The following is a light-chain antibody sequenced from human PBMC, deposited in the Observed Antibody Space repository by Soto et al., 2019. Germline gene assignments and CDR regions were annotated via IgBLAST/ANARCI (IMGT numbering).Light chain of an antibody. CDR2: DVS. V-gene: IGKV1-5*01. CDR1: QSISSY. CDR3: QQYKSFWT. J-gene: IGKJ1*01. Sequence: DIQMSQSPSSLSASVGDRVTITCRASQSISSYLNWYQQKPGNAPKLLIYDVSTLESGAPSRFSGSGSGTEFTLTISSLQPDDFATYYCQQYKSFWTFGQGTKVDIK.